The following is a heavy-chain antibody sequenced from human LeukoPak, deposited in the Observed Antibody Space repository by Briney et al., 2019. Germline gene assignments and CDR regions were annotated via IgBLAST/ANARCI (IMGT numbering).Heavy chain of an antibody. D-gene: IGHD6-13*01. CDR1: GVSISSYY. CDR3: ARGLSSSWTVGYYYYGMDV. CDR2: IYYSGST. J-gene: IGHJ6*02. Sequence: SETLSLTCTVSGVSISSYYWSWIRQPPGKGLEWIGYIYYSGSTNYNPSLKSRVTISVDTSKNQFSLKLSSVTAADTAVYYCARGLSSSWTVGYYYYGMDVWGQGTTVTVSS. V-gene: IGHV4-59*01.